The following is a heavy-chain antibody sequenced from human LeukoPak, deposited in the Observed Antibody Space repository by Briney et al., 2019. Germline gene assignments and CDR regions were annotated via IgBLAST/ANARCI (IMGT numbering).Heavy chain of an antibody. J-gene: IGHJ5*02. CDR3: ARDYSLSAVRGPYNWFDP. CDR1: GGSIGSTSYY. V-gene: IGHV4-39*07. Sequence: SETMSLTCTVSGGSIGSTSYYWGWIRQPPGKGLEWIGSIYYSGSTYYNPSLKSRVTISVDTSKNQFSLKLSSVTAADTAVYYCARDYSLSAVRGPYNWFDPWGQGTLVTVSS. D-gene: IGHD3-10*01. CDR2: IYYSGST.